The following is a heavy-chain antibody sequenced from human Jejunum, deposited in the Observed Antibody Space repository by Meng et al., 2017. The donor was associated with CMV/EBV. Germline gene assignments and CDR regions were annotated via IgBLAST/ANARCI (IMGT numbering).Heavy chain of an antibody. Sequence: SCTASGYTFTSYHINWVRQATGQGLEWMGRMNPNNGDTDYAQKFQGRVTITRDTSITTVYMELSSLTSEDTAVYYCARGWGTTWPWGQGTRVTVSS. CDR2: MNPNNGDT. CDR1: GYTFTSYH. D-gene: IGHD3-16*01. CDR3: ARGWGTTWP. V-gene: IGHV1-8*01. J-gene: IGHJ5*02.